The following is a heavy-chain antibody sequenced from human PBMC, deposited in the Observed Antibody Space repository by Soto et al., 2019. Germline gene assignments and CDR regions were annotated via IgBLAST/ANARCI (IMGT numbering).Heavy chain of an antibody. Sequence: PGGSLRLSCAASGFTFSDYYMSWIRQAPGKGLEWVSYISSSSSNTKYADSVKGRFTISRDNAKNSLYLQMNSLRAEDTAVYYCARDRGLTVVTPRYFDYWGQGTLVTVSS. D-gene: IGHD2-15*01. J-gene: IGHJ4*02. V-gene: IGHV3-11*06. CDR2: ISSSSSNT. CDR3: ARDRGLTVVTPRYFDY. CDR1: GFTFSDYY.